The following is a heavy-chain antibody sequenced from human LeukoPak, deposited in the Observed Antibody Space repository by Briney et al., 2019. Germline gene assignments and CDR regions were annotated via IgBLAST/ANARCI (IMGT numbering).Heavy chain of an antibody. D-gene: IGHD6-13*01. CDR3: TRGGLGIAAGKPFDY. V-gene: IGHV3-49*03. J-gene: IGHJ4*02. CDR1: GFTFGDYA. Sequence: GGSLRLSCTASGFTFGDYAMSWFRQAPGKGLEWVGFIRSKAYGGTTEYAASVKGRFTISSDDSKSIAYLQMNSLKTEDTAVYYCTRGGLGIAAGKPFDYWGQGTLVTVSS. CDR2: IRSKAYGGTT.